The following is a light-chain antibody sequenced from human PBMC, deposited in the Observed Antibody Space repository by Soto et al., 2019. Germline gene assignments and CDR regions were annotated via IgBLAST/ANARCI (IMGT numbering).Light chain of an antibody. V-gene: IGKV3-15*01. Sequence: EIVMTQSPATLSVSPGARAPLSCRASQSVSSNLAWYQQKPGQAPRLLIYGASTRATGIPARFSGSGSGTEFTLTISSLQSKDFAVYYCQQYNNWPQTFGQGTKVDIK. J-gene: IGKJ1*01. CDR3: QQYNNWPQT. CDR2: GAS. CDR1: QSVSSN.